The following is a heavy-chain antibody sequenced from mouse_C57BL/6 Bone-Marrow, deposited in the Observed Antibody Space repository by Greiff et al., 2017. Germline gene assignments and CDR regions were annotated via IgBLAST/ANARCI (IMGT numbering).Heavy chain of an antibody. V-gene: IGHV5-4*01. CDR3: ARESYYGSRGWYFDV. CDR2: ISDGGSYT. J-gene: IGHJ1*03. CDR1: GFTFSSYA. Sequence: EVHLVESGGGLVKPGGSLKLSCAASGFTFSSYAMSWVRQTPEKRLEWVATISDGGSYTYYPDNVKGRFTISRDNAKNNLYLQMSHLKSEDTAMYYCARESYYGSRGWYFDVWGTGTTVTVSS. D-gene: IGHD1-1*01.